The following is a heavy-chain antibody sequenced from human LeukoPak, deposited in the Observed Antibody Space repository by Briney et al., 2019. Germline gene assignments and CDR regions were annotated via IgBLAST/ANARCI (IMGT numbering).Heavy chain of an antibody. D-gene: IGHD3-9*01. CDR2: IYYSGNT. V-gene: IGHV4-59*01. CDR3: ARGAYFDWLLTDAFNI. CDR1: GGSISNYY. Sequence: PSETLSLTCTVSGGSISNYYWSWIRQPPGKGLEWIGYIYYSGNTKYNPSLKSRVTISVDTSKNQFSLKLSSVTAADTAVYYCARGAYFDWLLTDAFNIWGQGTMVTVSS. J-gene: IGHJ3*02.